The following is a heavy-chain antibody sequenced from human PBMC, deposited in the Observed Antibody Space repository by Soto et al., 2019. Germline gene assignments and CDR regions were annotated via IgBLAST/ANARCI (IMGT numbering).Heavy chain of an antibody. CDR3: ARVTSGYDRHFDY. CDR1: GGSISSSNW. D-gene: IGHD5-12*01. J-gene: IGHJ4*02. V-gene: IGHV4-4*02. CDR2: IYHSGST. Sequence: SETLSLTCAVSGGSISSSNWWSWVRQPPGKGLEWIGEIYHSGSTNYNPSLKSRVTISVDKSKNQFSLKLSSVTAADTAVYYCARVTSGYDRHFDYWGQGTLVTVSS.